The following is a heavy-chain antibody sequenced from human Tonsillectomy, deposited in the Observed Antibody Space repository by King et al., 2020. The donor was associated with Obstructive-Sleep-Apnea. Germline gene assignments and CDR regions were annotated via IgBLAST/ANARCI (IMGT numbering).Heavy chain of an antibody. CDR1: GFTFSNYA. J-gene: IGHJ4*02. D-gene: IGHD5-18*01. CDR2: ISYDGSNK. Sequence: VQLVESGGGVVQPGRSLRLSCAASGFTFSNYAMHWVRQAPGKGLEWVAIISYDGSNKYNADSEKGRFTISRDDSKNTLYLQMNSLRAEDTAVYYCARDHGYSYGYIDYYFDYWGQGTLVTVSS. CDR3: ARDHGYSYGYIDYYFDY. V-gene: IGHV3-30-3*01.